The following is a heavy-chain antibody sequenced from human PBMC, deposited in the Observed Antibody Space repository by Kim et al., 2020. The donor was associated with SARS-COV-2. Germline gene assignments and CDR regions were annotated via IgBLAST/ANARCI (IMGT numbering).Heavy chain of an antibody. CDR3: ARVATYYYDSSGTGAAFDI. D-gene: IGHD3-22*01. V-gene: IGHV4-59*01. Sequence: SETLSLTCTVSGGSISSYYWSWIRQPPGKGLEWIGYIYYSGSTNYNPSLKSRVTISVDTSKNQFSLKLSSVTAADTAVYYCARVATYYYDSSGTGAAFDIWGQGTMVTVSS. CDR1: GGSISSYY. CDR2: IYYSGST. J-gene: IGHJ3*02.